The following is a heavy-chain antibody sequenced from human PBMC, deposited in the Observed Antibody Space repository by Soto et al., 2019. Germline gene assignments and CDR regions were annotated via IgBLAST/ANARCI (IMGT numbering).Heavy chain of an antibody. CDR1: GFSLSTSGMC. Sequence: GSGPTLVNPTQTLTLTCTFSGFSLSTSGMCVSWIRQPPGKALEWLARIDWDDNKYYNTSLKTRLTISKDTSKNQVVLTMTNMDPVDTATYYCARIARVTTTMYYFDYWGQGTLVTVSS. V-gene: IGHV2-70*11. D-gene: IGHD2-8*01. CDR2: IDWDDNK. J-gene: IGHJ4*02. CDR3: ARIARVTTTMYYFDY.